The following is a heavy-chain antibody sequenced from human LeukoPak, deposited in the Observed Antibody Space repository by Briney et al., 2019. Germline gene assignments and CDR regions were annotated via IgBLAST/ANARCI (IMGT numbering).Heavy chain of an antibody. D-gene: IGHD6-13*01. V-gene: IGHV4-59*12. CDR3: ARVFGSWYYFDS. J-gene: IGHJ4*02. Sequence: SETLSLTCTVSGGSFSSYYWSWIRQPPGKGLEWIGNIYYSGGTYYNPSLKSRVTISVDTSKNQFSLSLTSVTAADTAVYYCARVFGSWYYFDSWGQGILVTVSS. CDR2: IYYSGGT. CDR1: GGSFSSYY.